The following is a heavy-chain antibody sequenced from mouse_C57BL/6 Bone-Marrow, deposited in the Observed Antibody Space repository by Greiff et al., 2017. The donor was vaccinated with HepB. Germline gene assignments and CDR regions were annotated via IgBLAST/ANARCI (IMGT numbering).Heavy chain of an antibody. CDR2: ISSGSSTI. J-gene: IGHJ2*01. CDR3: ARDYYGVDFDY. Sequence: EVKLEESGGGLVKPGGSLKLSCAASGFTFSDYGMHWVRQAPEKGLEWVAYISSGSSTIYYADTVKGRFTISRDNAKNTLFLQMTSLRSEDTAMYYCARDYYGVDFDYWGQGTTLTVSS. D-gene: IGHD1-1*01. CDR1: GFTFSDYG. V-gene: IGHV5-17*01.